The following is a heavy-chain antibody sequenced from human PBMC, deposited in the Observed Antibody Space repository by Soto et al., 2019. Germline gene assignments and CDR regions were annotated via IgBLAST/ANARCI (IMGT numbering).Heavy chain of an antibody. Sequence: SETLSLTCTVSGGSISSYYWSWIRQPPGKGLEWIGYIYYSGSTNYNPSLKSRVTISVDTSKNQFSLKLSSVTAADTAVYYCARERPSYDILTGYPRHYYYYMDVWGKGTTVTVSS. CDR2: IYYSGST. CDR3: ARERPSYDILTGYPRHYYYYMDV. D-gene: IGHD3-9*01. CDR1: GGSISSYY. V-gene: IGHV4-59*01. J-gene: IGHJ6*03.